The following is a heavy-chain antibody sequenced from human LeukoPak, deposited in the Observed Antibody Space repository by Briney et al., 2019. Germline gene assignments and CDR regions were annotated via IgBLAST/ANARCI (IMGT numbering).Heavy chain of an antibody. J-gene: IGHJ6*02. Sequence: ASVKVSCKTSGYTFTDYYLHWVRQAPGQGLEWVGWIHPNSGATHYAQKFQGRLTMTRDTSISTVYMELTRLRSDDTAVYYCARDHFIAAAGTDYYYGMDVWGQGTTVTVSS. D-gene: IGHD6-13*01. V-gene: IGHV1-2*02. CDR2: IHPNSGAT. CDR1: GYTFTDYY. CDR3: ARDHFIAAAGTDYYYGMDV.